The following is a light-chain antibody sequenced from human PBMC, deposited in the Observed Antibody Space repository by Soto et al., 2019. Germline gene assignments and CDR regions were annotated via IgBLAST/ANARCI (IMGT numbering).Light chain of an antibody. J-gene: IGKJ4*01. CDR2: DAS. CDR3: QHYNNWPLA. Sequence: EVVMTQSPATLSVSPGERATLSCRASQSISSYLAWYQQKPGQAPRLLIYDASTRATGIPARFSGSGSGTEFTLPISSLQSEDFAVYYCQHYNNWPLAFGGGTKVEIK. V-gene: IGKV3-15*01. CDR1: QSISSY.